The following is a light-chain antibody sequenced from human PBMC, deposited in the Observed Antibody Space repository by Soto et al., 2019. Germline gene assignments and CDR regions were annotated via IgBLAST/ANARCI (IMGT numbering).Light chain of an antibody. V-gene: IGKV3-11*01. CDR3: QQRSNGQPEYS. CDR1: QSVSSY. CDR2: DAS. J-gene: IGKJ2*01. Sequence: EIVLTQSPAPLSLSPGERATLSCRASQSVSSYLAWYQQKPGQAPRLLIYDASNRATGIPARFSGSGSGTDFTLSISCLEPEDFAVYYSQQRSNGQPEYSFGQWTKREIK.